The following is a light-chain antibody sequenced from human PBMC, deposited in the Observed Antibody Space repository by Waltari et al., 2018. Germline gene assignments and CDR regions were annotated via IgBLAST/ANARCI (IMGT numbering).Light chain of an antibody. CDR3: QSYDSSLSGSAV. Sequence: QSVLTQPPSVSGAPGQRVTISCTGSSSNIGAGYDVHWYQQLPGTAPKLLIYGNSNRPSGVPDRFSGSKSGTSVSLAITGLQAEDEADYYCQSYDSSLSGSAVFGGGTKLTVL. CDR1: SSNIGAGYD. J-gene: IGLJ2*01. CDR2: GNS. V-gene: IGLV1-40*01.